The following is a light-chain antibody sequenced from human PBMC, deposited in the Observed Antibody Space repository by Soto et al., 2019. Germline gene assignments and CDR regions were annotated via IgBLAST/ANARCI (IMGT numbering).Light chain of an antibody. CDR1: QTISNY. J-gene: IGKJ1*01. V-gene: IGKV1-39*01. CDR2: AAS. Sequence: DIQMTQSPSSLSASVGDRVTITCRASQTISNYLNWYQQKPGKAPKLLVYAASSLQSGVPSRFSGRGSGTDFTLTISSLQPEDFATYSCKKSYSPPWTFGQGTKVEIK. CDR3: KKSYSPPWT.